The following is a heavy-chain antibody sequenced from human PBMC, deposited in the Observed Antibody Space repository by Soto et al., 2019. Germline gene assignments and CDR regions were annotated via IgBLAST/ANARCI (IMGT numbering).Heavy chain of an antibody. CDR2: IIPTSGTA. V-gene: IGHV1-69*13. J-gene: IGHJ6*01. Sequence: SGQGCFKACGGAVSSYAISLGRQAPGQGLEWLGGIIPTSGTANYAQKFQGRVTITADESTSTAYMDLSSLRSEDTAVYYCARDDRVTTGYYYYGMDVWGQGTTVTVSS. D-gene: IGHD3-22*01. CDR3: ARDDRVTTGYYYYGMDV. CDR1: GGAVSSYA.